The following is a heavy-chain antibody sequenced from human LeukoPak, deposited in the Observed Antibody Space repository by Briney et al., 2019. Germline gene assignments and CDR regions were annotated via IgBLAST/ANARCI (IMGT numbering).Heavy chain of an antibody. D-gene: IGHD2-15*01. CDR1: GYSFTSYW. J-gene: IGHJ5*02. V-gene: IGHV5-51*01. Sequence: GESLQISCKGSGYSFTSYWIGWGRRMPGKGLEWMGIIYPGDSDTRYSPSFQGQVTISADKSISTAYLQWSSLKASDTAMYYCARQEYCSGGSCYTWFDPWGQGTLVTVSS. CDR2: IYPGDSDT. CDR3: ARQEYCSGGSCYTWFDP.